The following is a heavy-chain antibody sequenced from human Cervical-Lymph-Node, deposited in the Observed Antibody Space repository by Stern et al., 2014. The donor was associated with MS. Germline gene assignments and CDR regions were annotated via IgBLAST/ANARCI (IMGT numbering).Heavy chain of an antibody. CDR1: GFSFSFFA. CDR3: AKEDLDYYDSNGNDF. J-gene: IGHJ4*02. CDR2: IAAGGDVT. D-gene: IGHD3-22*01. Sequence: EVHLVESGGGLVQPGGSLRLTCAASGFSFSFFAMSWVRQAPGKGLECVSMIAAGGDVTYYADSVKGRFTISRDNSKNTVYLQIHSLRAEDTAVYYCAKEDLDYYDSNGNDFWGQGTQVAVSS. V-gene: IGHV3-23*04.